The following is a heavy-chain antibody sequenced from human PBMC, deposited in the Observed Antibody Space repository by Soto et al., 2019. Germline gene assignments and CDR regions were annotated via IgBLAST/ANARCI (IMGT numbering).Heavy chain of an antibody. J-gene: IGHJ5*02. V-gene: IGHV4-31*03. CDR1: GGSISSGGYY. D-gene: IGHD1-7*01. CDR2: IYYSGST. Sequence: QVQLQESGPGLVKPSQTLSLTCTVSGGSISSGGYYWSWIRQHPGKGLEWIGYIYYSGSTYYNPSLKCRVTISVDTSKNQFSLKLSSVTAADTAVYYCARGNYEYVGWFDPWGQGTLVTVSS. CDR3: ARGNYEYVGWFDP.